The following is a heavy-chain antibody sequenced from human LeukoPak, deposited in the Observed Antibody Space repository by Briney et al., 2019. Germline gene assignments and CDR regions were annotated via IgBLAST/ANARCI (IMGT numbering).Heavy chain of an antibody. V-gene: IGHV4-39*07. CDR2: IYYSGST. CDR1: GGSISSTTHY. Sequence: PSETLSLTCTVSGGSISSTTHYWSWIRQPPGKGLEWIGSIYYSGSTYYNPSLKSRVTISVDTSKNQFSLKLSSVTAADTAVYYCARGRSSGSYYFDYWGQGTLVTVSS. D-gene: IGHD3-22*01. J-gene: IGHJ4*02. CDR3: ARGRSSGSYYFDY.